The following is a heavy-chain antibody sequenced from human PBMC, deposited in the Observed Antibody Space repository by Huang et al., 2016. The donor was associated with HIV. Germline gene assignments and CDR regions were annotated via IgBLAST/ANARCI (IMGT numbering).Heavy chain of an antibody. CDR2: IIPIFGTA. J-gene: IGHJ5*02. V-gene: IGHV1-69*13. D-gene: IGHD5-18*01. CDR3: ARTAYSYGFRQGYNWFDP. Sequence: QVLLVQSGAEVRKPGSSVKVSCTAFGGTFSSSAISWVRQAPGQGLEGMGGIIPIFGTANYTQKFQGRVTITVDESTNTGYMELTRLTSEDTAVYYCARTAYSYGFRQGYNWFDPWGQGTPVTVSS. CDR1: GGTFSSSA.